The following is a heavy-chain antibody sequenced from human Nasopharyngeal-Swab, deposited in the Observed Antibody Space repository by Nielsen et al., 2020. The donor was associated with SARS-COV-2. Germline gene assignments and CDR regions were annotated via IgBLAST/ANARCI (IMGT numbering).Heavy chain of an antibody. CDR3: ARDRNSVVVPVPFDQ. J-gene: IGHJ4*02. CDR2: ISHNSGT. Sequence: SETLSLTCTVSGVSITSQFWSWIRQPPGKGLEWIGFISHNSGTSYNPSLKSRVTMFMDTSKNQFSLRLRSVTAADTAVYYCARDRNSVVVPVPFDQWGPGTLVTVSS. CDR1: GVSITSQF. V-gene: IGHV4-59*11. D-gene: IGHD2-21*01.